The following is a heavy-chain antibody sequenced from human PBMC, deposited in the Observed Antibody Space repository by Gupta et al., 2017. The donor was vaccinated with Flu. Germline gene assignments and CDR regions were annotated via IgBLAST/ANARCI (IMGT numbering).Heavy chain of an antibody. CDR3: AREKVCHTTSCYRYFDP. V-gene: IGHV1-2*06. CDR1: GYTFTDYS. Sequence: VQLVQSWAEVKKPAASLKGSCKAAGYTFTDYSIHWVRPAPGQGLEWMGRINPHSGSRNDQQKFQGRVTITEDSSLSTAYMELSRLRSDDTAVYYCAREKVCHTTSCYRYFDPWGQGTLVTVSS. J-gene: IGHJ5*02. CDR2: INPHSGSR. D-gene: IGHD2-2*02.